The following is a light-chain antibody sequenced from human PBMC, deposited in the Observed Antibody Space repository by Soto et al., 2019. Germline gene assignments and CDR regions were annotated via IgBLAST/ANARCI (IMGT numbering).Light chain of an antibody. V-gene: IGLV1-44*01. CDR2: SND. CDR3: QSYDNRLSGYV. J-gene: IGLJ1*01. CDR1: RSNIGSNL. Sequence: QSAVTQPPSVSGTPGQRVTIFCSGRRSNIGSNLVYWYQQLPGTAPKLLIFSNDQRPSGVPDRFSGSRSGTSASLAITGLQAEDEGDYYCQSYDNRLSGYVFGTGTKLTVL.